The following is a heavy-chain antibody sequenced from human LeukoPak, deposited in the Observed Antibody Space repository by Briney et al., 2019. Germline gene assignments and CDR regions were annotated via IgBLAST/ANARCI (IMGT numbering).Heavy chain of an antibody. Sequence: SETLSLTCTVSGGSISSYFWSWIRQAPGKGLEWIGSIYYSGSTNYNPSLKSRVTISVDTSKNQFSLKLTSVTAADTAVYYCARDKVVIAARYHYYHGLDVWGQGTTVTVSS. CDR1: GGSISSYF. D-gene: IGHD2-15*01. V-gene: IGHV4-59*01. CDR2: IYYSGST. CDR3: ARDKVVIAARYHYYHGLDV. J-gene: IGHJ6*02.